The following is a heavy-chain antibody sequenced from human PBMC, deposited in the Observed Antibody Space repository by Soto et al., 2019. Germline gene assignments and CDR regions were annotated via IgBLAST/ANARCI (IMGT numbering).Heavy chain of an antibody. Sequence: GASVKVYCKASGYTFTGFNMHWVRQAPGQGLEWMGWINPNSGGTNYAQKFQGWVTMTRDTSISTAYMELSRLRSDVTAVYYCAVDTMVRGVTSFDYWGQGTLVTVSP. J-gene: IGHJ4*02. CDR2: INPNSGGT. CDR1: GYTFTGFN. V-gene: IGHV1-2*04. CDR3: AVDTMVRGVTSFDY. D-gene: IGHD3-10*01.